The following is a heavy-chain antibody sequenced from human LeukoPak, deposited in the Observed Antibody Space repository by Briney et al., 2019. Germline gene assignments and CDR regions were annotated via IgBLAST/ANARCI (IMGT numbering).Heavy chain of an antibody. CDR1: GFTFSSYD. CDR3: ARSYGIDAFDI. Sequence: PGGSLRLSCTASGFTFSSYDMHWVRQATGKGLEWVSAIGTAGDPYYPGSVKGRFTISRENAKNSLYLQMNSLRAGDTAVYYCARSYGIDAFDIWGQGTMVSVSS. V-gene: IGHV3-13*05. CDR2: IGTAGDP. D-gene: IGHD2-8*01. J-gene: IGHJ3*02.